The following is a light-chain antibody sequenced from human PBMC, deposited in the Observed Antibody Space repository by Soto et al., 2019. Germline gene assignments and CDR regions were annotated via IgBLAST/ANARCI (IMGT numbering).Light chain of an antibody. CDR3: SLYTSSSTWV. CDR2: EVS. CDR1: SRDVGRYNR. Sequence: QSALPQPPSVSGSPGPSVTISCTGTSRDVGRYNRVSWYQQPPGTAPKLMIYEVSNRPSGVPDRFSGSKSGNTASLTISGLQAEDEADYYCSLYTSSSTWVFGGGTKLTVL. J-gene: IGLJ3*02. V-gene: IGLV2-18*01.